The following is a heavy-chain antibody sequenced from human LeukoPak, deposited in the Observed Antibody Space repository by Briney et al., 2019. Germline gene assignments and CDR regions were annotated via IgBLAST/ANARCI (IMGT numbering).Heavy chain of an antibody. CDR2: IYASGST. Sequence: SETLSLTCTVSGGSISSGSYYWSWIRQPAGKGLEWIGRIYASGSTHYNPSLKSRVTISVDTSKNQFSLTLSSVTAADTAVYYCARAPGHYSGSYYHPNWGEGTLVTVSS. CDR3: ARAPGHYSGSYYHPN. V-gene: IGHV4-61*02. CDR1: GGSISSGSYY. D-gene: IGHD1-26*01. J-gene: IGHJ4*02.